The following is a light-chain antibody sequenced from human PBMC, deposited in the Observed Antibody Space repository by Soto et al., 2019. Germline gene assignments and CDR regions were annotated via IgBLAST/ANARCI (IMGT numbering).Light chain of an antibody. V-gene: IGLV2-11*01. J-gene: IGLJ1*01. CDR1: SRDVGGYNY. Sequence: QSALTQPRSVSGSPGQSVTISCTGTSRDVGGYNYVSWYQQHPGKAPKLMIYDVSKRPSGVPDRFSGSKSGNTASLTISGLQAEDEADYYCCSYAGSYTPLYVFGTGTKVTVL. CDR3: CSYAGSYTPLYV. CDR2: DVS.